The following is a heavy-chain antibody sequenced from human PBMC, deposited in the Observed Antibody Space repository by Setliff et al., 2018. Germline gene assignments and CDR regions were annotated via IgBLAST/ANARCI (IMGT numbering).Heavy chain of an antibody. CDR2: IIPTLGIA. Sequence: SVKVSCKASGGTFSSYAISWVRQAPGQGLEWMGGIIPTLGIANYAQKFQGRVTITADESTSTAYMELSSLRSEDTAVYYCARSSLLSEQQSDAFDIWGQGTMVTVSS. V-gene: IGHV1-69*10. D-gene: IGHD6-13*01. CDR1: GGTFSSYA. J-gene: IGHJ3*02. CDR3: ARSSLLSEQQSDAFDI.